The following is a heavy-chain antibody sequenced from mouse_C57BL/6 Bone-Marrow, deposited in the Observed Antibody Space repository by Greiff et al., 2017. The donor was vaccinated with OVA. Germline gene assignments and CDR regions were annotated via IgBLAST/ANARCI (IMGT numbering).Heavy chain of an antibody. J-gene: IGHJ2*01. CDR2: IDPSDSET. CDR1: GYTFTSYW. V-gene: IGHV1-52*01. Sequence: LVRPGSSVKLSCKASGYTFTSYWMHWVKQRPIQGLEWIGNIDPSDSETHYNQKFKDKATLTVDKSSSTAYMQLSSLTSEDSAVYYCARSGLLRSYFDYWGQGTTLTVSS. CDR3: ARSGLLRSYFDY. D-gene: IGHD1-1*01.